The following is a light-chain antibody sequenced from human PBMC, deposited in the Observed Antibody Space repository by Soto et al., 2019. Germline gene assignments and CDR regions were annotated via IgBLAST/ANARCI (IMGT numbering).Light chain of an antibody. CDR1: SSDVGGYDY. Sequence: QSALTQPRSVSGSPGQSVTISCTGTSSDVGGYDYVSWYQQHPGKAPKLMIFDVTKRPAGVSDRFSGSKSGNTASLTISGLQAEDEAHYSCCSYAGSFYVFGSGTKLTVL. CDR3: CSYAGSFYV. CDR2: DVT. V-gene: IGLV2-11*01. J-gene: IGLJ1*01.